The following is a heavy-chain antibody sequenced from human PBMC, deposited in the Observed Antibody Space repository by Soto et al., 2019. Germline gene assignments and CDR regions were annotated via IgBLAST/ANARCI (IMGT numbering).Heavy chain of an antibody. V-gene: IGHV4-59*01. CDR3: ARNYGHCFDT. J-gene: IGHJ3*02. D-gene: IGHD1-7*01. Sequence: QVQLQESGPGLVKPSETLSLTCTVSGGSIRSYYWSWIRQPPGKGLEWIGYIYYSGSTNYNPSLKSRVTRSVDTAKDQFSLKLSSATAADTAVYYCARNYGHCFDTWGQGTMVTVSS. CDR1: GGSIRSYY. CDR2: IYYSGST.